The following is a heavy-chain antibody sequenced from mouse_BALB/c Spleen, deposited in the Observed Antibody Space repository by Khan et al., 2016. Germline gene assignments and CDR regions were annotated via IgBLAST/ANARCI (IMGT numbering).Heavy chain of an antibody. J-gene: IGHJ3*01. CDR2: INPSNDYA. CDR3: AIGVYYVWFTY. V-gene: IGHV1-4*01. CDR1: GYTLTKYT. Sequence: QVQLQQSAAELARPGASVKMSCKASGYTLTKYTMHWVKQRPGQGLEWIGYINPSNDYANYSQMFKDEATLTADKSSSTAYLQLSSLTSEDSAVYYCAIGVYYVWFTYWGQGTLVTVSA. D-gene: IGHD1-1*01.